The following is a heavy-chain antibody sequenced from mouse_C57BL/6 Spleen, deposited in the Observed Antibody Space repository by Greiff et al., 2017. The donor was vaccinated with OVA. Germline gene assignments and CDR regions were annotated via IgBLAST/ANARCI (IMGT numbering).Heavy chain of an antibody. V-gene: IGHV1-55*01. CDR2: IYTGRGST. Sequence: QVQLQQPGAELVKPGASVKMSCKASGYTFNSYWITWVKQRPGPGLEWIGDIYTGRGSTNYNEKFKSKATLTVDTSSSTAYMQLSSLTSEDSVVYYCARYGSDAMDYWVQGSSVTVSS. J-gene: IGHJ4*01. CDR3: ARYGSDAMDY. CDR1: GYTFNSYW. D-gene: IGHD1-1*02.